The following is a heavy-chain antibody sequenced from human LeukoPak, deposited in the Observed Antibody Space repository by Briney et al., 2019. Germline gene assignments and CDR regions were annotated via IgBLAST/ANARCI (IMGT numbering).Heavy chain of an antibody. CDR2: IRSSSSYI. V-gene: IGHV3-21*04. CDR1: GFTFSSYS. D-gene: IGHD3-10*01. J-gene: IGHJ4*02. CDR3: AKSPGSGSYYNGLFDY. Sequence: GGSLRLSCAASGFTFSSYSMNWVRQAPGKGLEWVSSIRSSSSYIYYADSVKGRLTISRDNAKNSLYLQMNSLRAEDTAVYYCAKSPGSGSYYNGLFDYCGQGALVTVSS.